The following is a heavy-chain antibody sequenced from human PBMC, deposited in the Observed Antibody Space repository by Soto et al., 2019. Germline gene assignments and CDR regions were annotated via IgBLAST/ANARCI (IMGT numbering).Heavy chain of an antibody. CDR3: ARYYYDSSGYYYPADY. CDR2: IKQDGSEK. CDR1: GFTFSSYW. V-gene: IGHV3-7*01. J-gene: IGHJ4*01. D-gene: IGHD3-22*01. Sequence: GGSLRLSCAASGFTFSSYWMSWVRQAPGKGLEWVANIKQDGSEKYYVDSVKGRFTISRDNAKNSLYLQMNSLRAEDTAVYYCARYYYDSSGYYYPADYWGHGTLVTVSS.